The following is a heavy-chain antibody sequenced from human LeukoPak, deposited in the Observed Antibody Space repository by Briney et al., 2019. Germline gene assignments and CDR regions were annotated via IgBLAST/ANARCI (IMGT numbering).Heavy chain of an antibody. Sequence: VASVKVSCKASGGTFSSYAISWVRQAPGQGLEWMGRIIPILGIANYAQKFQGRVTITADKSTSTAYMELSSLRSEDTAVYYCARSIEFYSGYGSHFDYWGQGTLVTVSS. J-gene: IGHJ4*02. V-gene: IGHV1-69*04. CDR2: IIPILGIA. CDR3: ARSIEFYSGYGSHFDY. D-gene: IGHD3-3*01. CDR1: GGTFSSYA.